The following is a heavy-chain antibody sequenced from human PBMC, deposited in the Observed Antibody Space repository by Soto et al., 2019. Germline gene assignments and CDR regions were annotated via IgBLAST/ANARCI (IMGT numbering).Heavy chain of an antibody. CDR1: GFTFSSYG. CDR2: IWYDGSNK. V-gene: IGHV3-33*01. Sequence: QVQLVESGGGVVQPGRSLRLSCAAPGFTFSSYGMHWVRQAPGKGLEWVAVIWYDGSNKYYADSVKGRFTISRDNSKNTLYLQMNSLRAEDTAVYYCARGGYGDYGLDYWGQGTLVTVSS. CDR3: ARGGYGDYGLDY. J-gene: IGHJ4*02. D-gene: IGHD4-17*01.